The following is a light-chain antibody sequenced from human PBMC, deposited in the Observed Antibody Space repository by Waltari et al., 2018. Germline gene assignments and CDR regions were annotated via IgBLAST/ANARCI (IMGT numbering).Light chain of an antibody. V-gene: IGKV4-1*01. Sequence: DIVMTQSPDSLAVSLGERATLNCKSSQSVLYSSNNKNYLAGYQQKPGQPPKLLIYWASTQESGVPDRFSGSGSGTDFTLTISSLQAEDVAVYYCQQYYSTPPTFGQGTKVEIK. CDR1: QSVLYSSNNKNY. J-gene: IGKJ1*01. CDR2: WAS. CDR3: QQYYSTPPT.